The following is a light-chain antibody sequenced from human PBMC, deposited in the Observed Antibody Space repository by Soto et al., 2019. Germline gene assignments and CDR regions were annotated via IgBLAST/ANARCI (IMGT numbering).Light chain of an antibody. J-gene: IGLJ2*01. CDR1: SSNIGSHT. CDR3: ASWDDSLNGVI. CDR2: RNN. V-gene: IGLV1-44*01. Sequence: QSVLTQPPSASGTPGQRVTISCSGSSSNIGSHTVNWYQQIPGTAPKLLIYRNNQRPSGVPDRFSGSKSGTSASLAISGLQSEDEADYYCASWDDSLNGVIFGGGTKLTVL.